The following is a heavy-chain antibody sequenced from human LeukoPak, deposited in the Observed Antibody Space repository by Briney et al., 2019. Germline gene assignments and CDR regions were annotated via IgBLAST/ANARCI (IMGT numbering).Heavy chain of an antibody. CDR2: INHSGST. CDR1: GGSFSGYY. J-gene: IGHJ5*02. V-gene: IGHV4-34*01. D-gene: IGHD3-10*01. CDR3: ARRRNYYGSGRGWFDP. Sequence: SETLSLTCAVYGGSFSGYYWSWIRQPPGKGLEWIGEINHSGSTNYNPSLKSRVTISVDTSKNQFSLKLSSVTAADTAVYYCARRRNYYGSGRGWFDPWGQGTLVTVSS.